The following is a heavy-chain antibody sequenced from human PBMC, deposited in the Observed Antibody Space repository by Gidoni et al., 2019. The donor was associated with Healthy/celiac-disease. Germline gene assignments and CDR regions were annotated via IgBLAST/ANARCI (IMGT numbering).Heavy chain of an antibody. CDR1: GFTFSSYD. CDR2: IVTAGDA. CDR3: ARTRGEYYALVPKNAFDI. Sequence: EVQLVESGGGLVQTGGSLRLSCAASGFTFSSYDMHWVRQATGKGLDVFAVIVTAGDAYYPGSVKGQCTISRENAKNSLYLQMNSLRAGDTAVYYCARTRGEYYALVPKNAFDIWGQGTMVTVSS. V-gene: IGHV3-13*01. D-gene: IGHD2-2*01. J-gene: IGHJ3*02.